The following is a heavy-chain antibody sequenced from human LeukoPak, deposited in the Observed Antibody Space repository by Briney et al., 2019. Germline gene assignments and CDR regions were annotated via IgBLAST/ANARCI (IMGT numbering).Heavy chain of an antibody. D-gene: IGHD2-2*01. CDR3: AIRGPSRSLFGFGI. Sequence: ASVKVSCKASGGVFTKYVLHWVRQAPGQGPEWMGEISPLLGTGNYAQKFQGRVTITADTSTSTAYMELNSLKSEDTAVYYCAIRGPSRSLFGFGIWGQGTMVTVSS. V-gene: IGHV1-69*06. J-gene: IGHJ3*02. CDR1: GGVFTKYV. CDR2: ISPLLGTG.